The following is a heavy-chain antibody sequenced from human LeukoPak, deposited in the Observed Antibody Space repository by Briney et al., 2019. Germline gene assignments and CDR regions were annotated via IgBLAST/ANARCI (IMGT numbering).Heavy chain of an antibody. J-gene: IGHJ4*02. D-gene: IGHD3-22*01. Sequence: PGGSLRLSCAASGFTFSNYGMHWVRQAPGKGLEWVAVIWSEGRNKYYADSVKGRFTISRDNFKNTLDLQMNTLRAEDTAVYYCIRSVSDGSGYYRVLEYWGQGTLVTVSS. CDR2: IWSEGRNK. V-gene: IGHV3-33*01. CDR1: GFTFSNYG. CDR3: IRSVSDGSGYYRVLEY.